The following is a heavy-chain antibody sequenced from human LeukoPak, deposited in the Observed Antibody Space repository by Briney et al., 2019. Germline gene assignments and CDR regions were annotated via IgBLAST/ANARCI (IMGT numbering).Heavy chain of an antibody. CDR3: ARELAYCGGDCYSPIDY. V-gene: IGHV4-38-2*02. J-gene: IGHJ4*02. Sequence: LETLSLTCTVSGYSISSGYYWGWIRQPPGKGLEWIGSIYHSRSTYYNPSLKSRVTISVDTSKNQFSLKLSSVTAADTAVYYCARELAYCGGDCYSPIDYWGQGTLVTVSS. D-gene: IGHD2-21*02. CDR2: IYHSRST. CDR1: GYSISSGYY.